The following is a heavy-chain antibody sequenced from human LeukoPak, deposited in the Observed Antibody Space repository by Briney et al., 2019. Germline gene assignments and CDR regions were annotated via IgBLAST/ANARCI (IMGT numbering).Heavy chain of an antibody. CDR3: VRGGGSRWFLGY. J-gene: IGHJ4*02. V-gene: IGHV3-21*01. CDR1: GFAFSSYN. D-gene: IGHD3-16*01. CDR2: ISSSHSYM. Sequence: GGSLRLSCAASGFAFSSYNINWVRQAPGKGLEWVSSISSSHSYMYYADSVKGRFTISRDYAKNSLFLQMNSLRAEDTAVYYCVRGGGSRWFLGYWGQGTLVTVSS.